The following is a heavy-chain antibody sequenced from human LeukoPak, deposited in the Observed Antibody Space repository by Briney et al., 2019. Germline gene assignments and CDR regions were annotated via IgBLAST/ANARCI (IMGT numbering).Heavy chain of an antibody. CDR2: IYTSGST. CDR1: GSISGYY. CDR3: ARQKCTSASCLTKNAFDI. V-gene: IGHV4-4*09. Sequence: SETLSLTCTVSGSISGYYWSWVRQPPGKGLEWIGYIYTSGSTNYNPSLESRVTISVDTSKNQFSLDLSSVTAADTAVYYCARQKCTSASCLTKNAFDIWGQGTMVTVSS. J-gene: IGHJ3*02. D-gene: IGHD2-2*01.